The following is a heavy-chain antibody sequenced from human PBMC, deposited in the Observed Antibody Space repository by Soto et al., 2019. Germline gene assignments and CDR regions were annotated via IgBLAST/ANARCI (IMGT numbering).Heavy chain of an antibody. J-gene: IGHJ3*01. D-gene: IGHD1-1*01. V-gene: IGHV3-53*01. CDR2: LYGVDGS. CDR3: ATWHEREHAYDV. CDR1: GFIISGEKY. Sequence: DVQLVESGGGLIQPGESLRLSCAASGFIISGEKYEAWRCQARGGGRGWVSALYGVDGSFYAASVKGRFTTSSDSSKTPVYLQMNDLRADDTAVYYCATWHEREHAYDVWGQGTPVTVSS.